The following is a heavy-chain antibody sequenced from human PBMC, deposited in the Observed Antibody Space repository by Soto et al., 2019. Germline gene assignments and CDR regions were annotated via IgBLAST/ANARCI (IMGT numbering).Heavy chain of an antibody. D-gene: IGHD5-18*01. CDR1: GYSFAGYW. J-gene: IGHJ6*02. CDR2: IDPSDSQT. Sequence: GESLKISCKGSGYSFAGYWITWVRQKPGKGLEWMGRIDPSDSQTYYSPSFRGHVTISVTKSITTAFLQWSSLKASDTPIYYCARHRTSMANAHSYYYGMALWGRGTPVTLSS. CDR3: ARHRTSMANAHSYYYGMAL. V-gene: IGHV5-10-1*01.